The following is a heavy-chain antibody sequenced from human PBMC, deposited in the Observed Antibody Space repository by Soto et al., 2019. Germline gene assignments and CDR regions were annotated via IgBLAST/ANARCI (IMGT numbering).Heavy chain of an antibody. CDR1: GYTFTAYY. CDR2: INPKFGDT. V-gene: IGHV1-2*02. D-gene: IGHD3-10*01. Sequence: QVQLVQSGAEVKGPGDSVRVSCEASGYTFTAYYIHWVRQVPGQGLEGMGWINPKFGDTTYAQDFQGRVTMTRDMSISTVYMELSWLTSDDTAIYYCARNMDYYYGPGSGNGHGVWGQGTTVTVFS. J-gene: IGHJ6*02. CDR3: ARNMDYYYGPGSGNGHGV.